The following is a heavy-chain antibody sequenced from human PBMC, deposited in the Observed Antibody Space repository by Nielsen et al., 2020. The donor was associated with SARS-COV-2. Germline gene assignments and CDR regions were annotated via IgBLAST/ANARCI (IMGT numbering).Heavy chain of an antibody. J-gene: IGHJ4*02. Sequence: GSLRLSCTVSGGSISSSSYYWGWIRQPPGKGLEWIGSIYYSGSTYYNPSLKSRVTISVDTSKNQFSLKLSSVTAADTAVYYCAGPRGGSSNFDYWGQGTLVTVSS. D-gene: IGHD1-26*01. CDR1: GGSISSSSYY. CDR2: IYYSGST. CDR3: AGPRGGSSNFDY. V-gene: IGHV4-39*01.